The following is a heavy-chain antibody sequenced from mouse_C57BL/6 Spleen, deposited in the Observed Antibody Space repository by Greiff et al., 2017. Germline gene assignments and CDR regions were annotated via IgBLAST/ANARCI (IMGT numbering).Heavy chain of an antibody. CDR1: GYTFTDYE. D-gene: IGHD1-1*01. Sequence: QVQLQQSGAELVRPGASVTLSCKASGYTFTDYEMHWVKQTPVHGLEWIGAIDPETGGTAYNQKFKGKAILTADKSSSTAYMELRSLTSEDSAVYYCTRGDYYGSKGNFDYWGQGTTLTVSS. CDR2: IDPETGGT. CDR3: TRGDYYGSKGNFDY. J-gene: IGHJ2*01. V-gene: IGHV1-15*01.